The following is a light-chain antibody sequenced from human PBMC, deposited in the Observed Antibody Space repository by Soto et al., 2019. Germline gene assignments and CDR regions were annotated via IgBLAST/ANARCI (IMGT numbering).Light chain of an antibody. Sequence: EIVMTQSPATLSVSPGERATLSCRASQSVSKNLAWYQQKAGQAPRLLIYGASTRATGIPARFSGSGSGTEFTLTISSLQSEDFAAYYCQQYNNWPPWTFGQGTKMEIK. CDR2: GAS. CDR1: QSVSKN. CDR3: QQYNNWPPWT. J-gene: IGKJ1*01. V-gene: IGKV3-15*01.